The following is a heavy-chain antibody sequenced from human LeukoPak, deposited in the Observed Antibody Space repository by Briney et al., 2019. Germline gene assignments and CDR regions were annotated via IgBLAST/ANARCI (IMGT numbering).Heavy chain of an antibody. CDR1: GFTFSSYA. Sequence: GGSLLLSCAASGFTFSSYAMSWVRQAPGKGLEWVSAISGSGGSTYYADSVKGRFTISRDNSKNTLYLQMNSLRAEDTAVYYCAKDAGQLVYYYYYMDVWGKGTTVTVSS. CDR3: AKDAGQLVYYYYYMDV. J-gene: IGHJ6*03. CDR2: ISGSGGST. V-gene: IGHV3-23*01. D-gene: IGHD6-6*01.